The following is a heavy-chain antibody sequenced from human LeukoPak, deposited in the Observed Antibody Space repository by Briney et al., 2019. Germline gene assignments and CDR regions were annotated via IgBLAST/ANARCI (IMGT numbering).Heavy chain of an antibody. J-gene: IGHJ4*02. CDR3: ARAGPYYDSSGYRVFDY. Sequence: GGSLRLSCAASGFTFDDYGMSWVRQAPGKGLEWVSGINWNGGSTGYADSVKGRFTISRDNAKNSLYLQMNSLRAEDTALYYCARAGPYYDSSGYRVFDYWGQGTLVTVSS. D-gene: IGHD3-22*01. CDR1: GFTFDDYG. V-gene: IGHV3-20*04. CDR2: INWNGGST.